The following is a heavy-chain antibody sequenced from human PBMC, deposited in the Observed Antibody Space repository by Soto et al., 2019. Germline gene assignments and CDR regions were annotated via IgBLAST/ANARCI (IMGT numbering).Heavy chain of an antibody. V-gene: IGHV1-3*01. CDR3: ARVPATTVLTNYFDY. CDR1: GYIFNNYV. CDR2: INADTGYT. D-gene: IGHD4-4*01. J-gene: IGHJ4*02. Sequence: GASVKVSCKASGYIFNNYVLHWVRQAPGQGLEWVGWINADTGYTKYSEKFQDRVTITRDTSATTVYMVLYRLRSEDTAIYYCARVPATTVLTNYFDYWGQGILVTVSS.